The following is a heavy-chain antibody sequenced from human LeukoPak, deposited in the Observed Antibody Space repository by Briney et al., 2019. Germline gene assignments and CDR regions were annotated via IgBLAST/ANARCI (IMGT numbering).Heavy chain of an antibody. Sequence: SETLCLTCTVSGGSISSYYWSWIRQPPGKGLEWIGYIYYSGSTNYNPSLKSRVTISVDTSKNQFSLKLSSVTAADTAVYYCARIDSSGSPFDYWGQGTLVTVSS. CDR1: GGSISSYY. CDR2: IYYSGST. CDR3: ARIDSSGSPFDY. J-gene: IGHJ4*02. D-gene: IGHD3-22*01. V-gene: IGHV4-59*01.